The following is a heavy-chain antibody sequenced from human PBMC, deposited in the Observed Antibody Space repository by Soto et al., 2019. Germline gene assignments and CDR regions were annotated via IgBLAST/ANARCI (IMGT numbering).Heavy chain of an antibody. Sequence: GGSLRLSCAASGFTFSSYWMHWVRQAPGKGLVWVSRINSDGSSTSYADSVKGRFTISRDNAKNTLYLQMNSLRAEDTALYYCAKDGRITIFGVVPDPNYYYYMDVWGKGTTVTVSS. CDR3: AKDGRITIFGVVPDPNYYYYMDV. CDR2: INSDGSST. CDR1: GFTFSSYW. J-gene: IGHJ6*03. V-gene: IGHV3-74*01. D-gene: IGHD3-3*01.